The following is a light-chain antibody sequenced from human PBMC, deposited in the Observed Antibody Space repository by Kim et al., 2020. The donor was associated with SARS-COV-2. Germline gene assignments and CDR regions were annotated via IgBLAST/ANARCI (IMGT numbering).Light chain of an antibody. CDR3: KQNNSYSGT. CDR1: QSISSW. J-gene: IGKJ1*01. V-gene: IGKV1-5*01. CDR2: DAS. Sequence: DIQMTQSPSTLSASVGDRVTITCRASQSISSWLAWYQQKPGKAPKLLIYDASSLESGVPSRFSGSGSGTEFTLTISSLQPDDFATYNGKQNNSYSGTFGQGTKVDIK.